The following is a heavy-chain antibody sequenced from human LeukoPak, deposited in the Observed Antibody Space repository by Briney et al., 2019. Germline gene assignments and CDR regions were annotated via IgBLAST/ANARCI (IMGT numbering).Heavy chain of an antibody. D-gene: IGHD6-13*01. CDR3: AHSEIGYSSSWYGRQRRGYYFDY. V-gene: IGHV2-5*02. J-gene: IGHJ4*02. Sequence: ESGPTLFDPTQTPTLTCTFSGFSLSTSGVGVGWIRQPPGKALEWLALIYWDDDKRYSPSLKSRLTITKDTSKNQVVLTMTNMDPVDTATYYCAHSEIGYSSSWYGRQRRGYYFDYWGQGTLVTVSS. CDR2: IYWDDDK. CDR1: GFSLSTSGVG.